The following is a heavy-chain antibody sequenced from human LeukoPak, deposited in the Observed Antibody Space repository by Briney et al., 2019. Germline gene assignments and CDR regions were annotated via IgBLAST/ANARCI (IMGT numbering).Heavy chain of an antibody. CDR3: ARCPRYCSSTSCYMGAGAFDI. Sequence: GGSLRLSCVASGFTFRNYAMSWVRQAPGKGLEWVSYISSSGSTIYYADSVKGRFTISRDNAKNSLYLQMNSLRAEDTAVYYCARCPRYCSSTSCYMGAGAFDIWGQGTMVTVSS. D-gene: IGHD2-2*02. CDR2: ISSSGSTI. CDR1: GFTFRNYA. J-gene: IGHJ3*02. V-gene: IGHV3-11*04.